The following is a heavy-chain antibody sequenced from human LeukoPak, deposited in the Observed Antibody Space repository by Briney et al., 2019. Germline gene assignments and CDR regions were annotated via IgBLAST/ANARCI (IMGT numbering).Heavy chain of an antibody. D-gene: IGHD1-26*01. Sequence: GGSLRLSCAASGFTLSSYAMSWVRQAPGKGLEWVSAITGSADITYYADSVKGRFTISRDNSKNTLYLQMNSLRAEDTALYYCAKDRVGAILYFDYWGQGTLVTVSS. V-gene: IGHV3-23*01. CDR3: AKDRVGAILYFDY. CDR2: ITGSADIT. CDR1: GFTLSSYA. J-gene: IGHJ4*02.